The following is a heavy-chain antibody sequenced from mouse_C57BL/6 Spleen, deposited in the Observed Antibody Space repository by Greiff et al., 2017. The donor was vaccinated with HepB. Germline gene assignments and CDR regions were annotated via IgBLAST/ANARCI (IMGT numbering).Heavy chain of an antibody. D-gene: IGHD2-4*01. Sequence: VQLQQSGAELVMPGASVKLSCKASGYTFTSYWMHWVKQRPGQGLEWIGEIDPSDSYTNYNQKFKGKSTLTVDKSYSTAYMQHSSLTSEDSAVYYCARCLMIRGSIDYWGQGTSVTVSS. CDR3: ARCLMIRGSIDY. J-gene: IGHJ4*01. CDR2: IDPSDSYT. V-gene: IGHV1-69*01. CDR1: GYTFTSYW.